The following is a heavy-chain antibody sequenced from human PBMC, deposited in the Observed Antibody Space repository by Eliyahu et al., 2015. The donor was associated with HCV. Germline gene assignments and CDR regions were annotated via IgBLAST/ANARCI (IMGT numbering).Heavy chain of an antibody. CDR3: AKDPETGVNYDILTGPKHVDYGMDV. J-gene: IGHJ6*02. V-gene: IGHV3-23*01. CDR1: GFTFSSYA. Sequence: EVQLLESGGGLVQPGGSLRLSCAASGFTFSSYAMXWXRXAPGKGLGWXSAISGSGGSTYYADSVKGRFTISRDNSKNTLYLQMNSLRAEDTAVYYCAKDPETGVNYDILTGPKHVDYGMDVWGQGTTVTVSS. CDR2: ISGSGGST. D-gene: IGHD3-9*01.